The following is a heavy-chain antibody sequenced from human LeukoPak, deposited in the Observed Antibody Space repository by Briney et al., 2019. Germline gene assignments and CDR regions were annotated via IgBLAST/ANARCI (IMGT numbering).Heavy chain of an antibody. Sequence: PGGSLRLSCATSGFTFSSYGMHWVRQAPGKGLEWVAVIVYDGSNKYYADSVKGRFTISRDNSKNTLYLQMNSLRAEDTAVYYCARDYGDLYYFHYWGQGTLVTVSS. V-gene: IGHV3-30*03. CDR3: ARDYGDLYYFHY. CDR1: GFTFSSYG. J-gene: IGHJ4*02. CDR2: IVYDGSNK. D-gene: IGHD4-17*01.